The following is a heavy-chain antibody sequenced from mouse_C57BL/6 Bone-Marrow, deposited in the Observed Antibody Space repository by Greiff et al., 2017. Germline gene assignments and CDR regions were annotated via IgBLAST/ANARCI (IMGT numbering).Heavy chain of an antibody. V-gene: IGHV1-42*01. CDR2: INPSTGGT. J-gene: IGHJ1*03. CDR1: GYSFTGYY. D-gene: IGHD1-1*01. CDR3: ARRENYYGSSYWYFDG. Sequence: VQLQQSGPELVKPGASVTISCKASGYSFTGYYMNWVKQSPEKSLEWIGEINPSTGGTTSNQKFKAKATLTVDKSSSTAYMQLKSLTSEDSAVYYCARRENYYGSSYWYFDGGGTGTTVTVSS.